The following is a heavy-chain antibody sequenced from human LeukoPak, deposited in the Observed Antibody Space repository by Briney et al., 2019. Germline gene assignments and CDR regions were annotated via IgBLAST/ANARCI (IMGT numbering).Heavy chain of an antibody. CDR1: GFTVSSNY. D-gene: IGHD3-22*01. V-gene: IGHV3-53*01. J-gene: IGHJ3*01. CDR2: IYSGGST. CDR3: ARGWVPSDITLK. Sequence: GGSLRLSYAASGFTVSSNYMSWVRQAPGKGLEWVSLIYSGGSTYYADSVKGRFTISRDNARNTVYLQMNSLRAEDTAVYYCARGWVPSDITLKWGQGTMVTVSS.